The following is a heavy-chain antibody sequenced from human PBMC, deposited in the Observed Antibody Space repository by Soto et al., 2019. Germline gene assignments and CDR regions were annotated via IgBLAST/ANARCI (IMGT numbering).Heavy chain of an antibody. D-gene: IGHD1-7*01. CDR1: GYTFTSYG. CDR2: ISAYNGNT. CDR3: ARSPNWNYALYYYYGMDF. V-gene: IGHV1-18*01. J-gene: IGHJ6*02. Sequence: ASVKVSCKASGYTFTSYGISWVRQAPGQGLEWMGWISAYNGNTNYAQKLQGRVTMTTDTSTSTAYMELRSLRSDDTAVYYCARSPNWNYALYYYYGMDFWRHATTVTV.